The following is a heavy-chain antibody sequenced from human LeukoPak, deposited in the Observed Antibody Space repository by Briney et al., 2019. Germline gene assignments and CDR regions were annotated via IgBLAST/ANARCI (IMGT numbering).Heavy chain of an antibody. CDR2: IYPGDSDT. D-gene: IGHD5-18*01. V-gene: IGHV5-51*01. CDR1: GYSFNNYW. J-gene: IGHJ3*02. Sequence: GESLQISCKGSGYSFNNYWIGWVRQMPGKGLEWMGIIYPGDSDTRYSPSFQGQVTISADKSISTAYLQWSSLKASDTAMYYCARHRQIQLWPQGDAFDIWGQGTMVTVSS. CDR3: ARHRQIQLWPQGDAFDI.